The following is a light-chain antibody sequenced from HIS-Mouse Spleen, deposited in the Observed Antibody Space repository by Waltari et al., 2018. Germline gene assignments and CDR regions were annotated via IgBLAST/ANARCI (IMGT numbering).Light chain of an antibody. CDR3: YSTDSSGNHRV. CDR2: EDS. J-gene: IGLJ2*01. V-gene: IGLV3-10*01. CDR1: ELPKKY. Sequence: SYDLTQPPSVSVSPGQTAMITCSGDELPKKYANWYQQKSGQAPVLVLYEDSKRPSGIPERFSGSSSGTMATLTISGAQVEDEADYYCYSTDSSGNHRVFGGGTKLTVL.